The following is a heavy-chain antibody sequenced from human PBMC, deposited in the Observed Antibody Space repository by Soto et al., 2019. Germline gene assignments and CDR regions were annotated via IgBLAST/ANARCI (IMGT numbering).Heavy chain of an antibody. CDR1: GFTFSNAW. V-gene: IGHV3-15*01. Sequence: GGSLRLSCAASGFTFSNAWMSWVRQAPGKGLEWVGRIKSKTDGGTTDYAAPVKGRLTISSDDSKNTLYLQMNSLKTEDTAVYYCTTVEFASFYGDYEINIGYWGQGTLVTVSS. J-gene: IGHJ4*02. CDR2: IKSKTDGGTT. D-gene: IGHD4-17*01. CDR3: TTVEFASFYGDYEINIGY.